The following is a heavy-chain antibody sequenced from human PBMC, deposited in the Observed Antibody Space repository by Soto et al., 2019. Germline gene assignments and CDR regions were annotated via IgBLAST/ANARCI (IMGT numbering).Heavy chain of an antibody. Sequence: GGSLRLSCAASGFTFTSYAMTWVRQGPGKGLEWVSSIGTRTGDLLYADSVKGRFTISRGNSKNTLYLEMNSPRTEDTAIYYCAKRSPSGTYYFDSWGLGTLVTVS. V-gene: IGHV3-23*01. D-gene: IGHD1-26*01. CDR1: GFTFTSYA. J-gene: IGHJ4*02. CDR2: IGTRTGDL. CDR3: AKRSPSGTYYFDS.